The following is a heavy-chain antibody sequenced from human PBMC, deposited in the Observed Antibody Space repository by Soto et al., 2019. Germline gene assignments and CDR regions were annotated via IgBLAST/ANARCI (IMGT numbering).Heavy chain of an antibody. Sequence: GSLRLSCAASGFTFSNYVMSWVRQPPGKGLEWIGEINHSGSTNYNPSLKSRVTISVDTSKDQFSLKLSSVTAADTAVYYCARGQARYDFWSGPNIYYMDVWGKGTTVTVSS. CDR3: ARGQARYDFWSGPNIYYMDV. D-gene: IGHD3-3*01. CDR2: INHSGST. V-gene: IGHV4-34*01. CDR1: GFTFSNYV. J-gene: IGHJ6*03.